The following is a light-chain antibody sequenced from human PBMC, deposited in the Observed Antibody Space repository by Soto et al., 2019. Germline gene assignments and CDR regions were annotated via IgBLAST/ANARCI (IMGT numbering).Light chain of an antibody. V-gene: IGKV3-11*01. CDR1: QSVSSDY. Sequence: EIVLTQSPGTLSLSPGERATLSCRASQSVSSDYLAWYQQKPGQAPRLLIYGASNRATGIPARFSGSGSGTDFTLTISSLEPEDFAVYYCQQRKNWPPLTFGGGTKVEIK. CDR2: GAS. CDR3: QQRKNWPPLT. J-gene: IGKJ4*01.